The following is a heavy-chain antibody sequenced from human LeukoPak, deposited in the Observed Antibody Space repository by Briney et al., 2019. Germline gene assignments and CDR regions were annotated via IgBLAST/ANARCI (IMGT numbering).Heavy chain of an antibody. CDR3: ARAYGSGSQVINYFDF. Sequence: GGSLRLSCAASGFTFSTYWMHWVRQAPGKGLVWVSGINSDGSTTTYADSVKCRFTISRDNAKNTLYLQMNSLRPEDTAVYYCARAYGSGSQVINYFDFWGQGALVTVSS. CDR2: INSDGSTT. CDR1: GFTFSTYW. V-gene: IGHV3-74*01. D-gene: IGHD3-10*01. J-gene: IGHJ4*02.